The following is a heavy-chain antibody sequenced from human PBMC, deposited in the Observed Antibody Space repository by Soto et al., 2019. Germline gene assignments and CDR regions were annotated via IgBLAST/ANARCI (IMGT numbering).Heavy chain of an antibody. D-gene: IGHD5-18*01. CDR3: ARGCQSRGIQLWPPVTDYYGMDV. J-gene: IGHJ6*02. Sequence: ASVKVSCKASGYTFTSYGISWVRQAPGQGLERMGWISAYNGNTNYAQKLKGRVTMTTDTSTSTAYMGLRSLRSDDTAVYYCARGCQSRGIQLWPPVTDYYGMDVWGQGTTVTVSS. CDR2: ISAYNGNT. CDR1: GYTFTSYG. V-gene: IGHV1-18*01.